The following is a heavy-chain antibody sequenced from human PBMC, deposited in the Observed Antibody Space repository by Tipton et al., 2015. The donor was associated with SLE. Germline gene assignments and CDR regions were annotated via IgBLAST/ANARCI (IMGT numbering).Heavy chain of an antibody. CDR1: GGSISSGGYY. CDR3: ARGGGSYYDY. D-gene: IGHD1-26*01. Sequence: TLSLTCTVSGGSISSGGYYWSWIRQHPGKGLEWIGYIYYSGSTYYNPSLKSRVTLSSDTPKNQFSLRVRSVTAADTAVYYCARGGGSYYDYWGQGTLVTVSS. CDR2: IYYSGST. V-gene: IGHV4-31*03. J-gene: IGHJ4*02.